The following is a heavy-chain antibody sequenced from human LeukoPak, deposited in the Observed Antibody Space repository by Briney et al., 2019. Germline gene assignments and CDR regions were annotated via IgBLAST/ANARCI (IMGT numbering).Heavy chain of an antibody. CDR3: ARVRGSYYGGEYYFDY. J-gene: IGHJ4*02. V-gene: IGHV4-59*01. D-gene: IGHD1-26*01. Sequence: SETLSLTCAVYGGSFSGYYWSWIRQPPGKGLEWIGYIYYSGSTNYNPSLKSRVTISVDTSKNQFSLKLSSVTAADTAVYYCARVRGSYYGGEYYFDYWGQGTLVTVSS. CDR1: GGSFSGYY. CDR2: IYYSGST.